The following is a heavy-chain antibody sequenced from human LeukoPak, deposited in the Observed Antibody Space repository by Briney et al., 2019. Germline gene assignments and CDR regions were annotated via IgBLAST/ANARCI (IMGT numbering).Heavy chain of an antibody. CDR2: IGYDGSTE. Sequence: PGGSLRLSCAASGFTFSSYAMHWVRQAPGKGLEWVAVIGYDGSTEYYADSVKGRFTISRDNSKNTLYLQANSLRAEDTAVYYCAKEYSSGRIDYWGQGTLVTVSS. CDR1: GFTFSSYA. J-gene: IGHJ4*02. CDR3: AKEYSSGRIDY. V-gene: IGHV3-30*18. D-gene: IGHD6-19*01.